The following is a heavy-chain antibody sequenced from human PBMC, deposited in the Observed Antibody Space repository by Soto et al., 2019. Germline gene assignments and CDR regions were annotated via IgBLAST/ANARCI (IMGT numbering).Heavy chain of an antibody. CDR1: GFTFSSYG. J-gene: IGHJ3*02. D-gene: IGHD1-26*01. CDR2: ISDDGRNK. CDR3: AKYLIVPCAFDI. V-gene: IGHV3-30*18. Sequence: QVQLVESGGGVVQPGRSLRLSCAASGFTFSSYGMHWVRQAPGKGLEWVAVISDDGRNKYYADSVKGRFTISRDNSKNTLYLQMNSLRAEGPAVYYCAKYLIVPCAFDIWGHGTMVTVSS.